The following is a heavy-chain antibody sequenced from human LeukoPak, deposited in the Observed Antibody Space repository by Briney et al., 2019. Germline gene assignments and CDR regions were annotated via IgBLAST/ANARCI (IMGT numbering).Heavy chain of an antibody. CDR2: INPNSGGT. D-gene: IGHD3-22*01. V-gene: IGHV1-2*02. Sequence: GASVKVSCKASGYTFTGYYMHWVRQAPGQGLEWMGWINPNSGGTNYAQKFQGRVTMTRDTSISTAYMELSRLRSDDTAVYYCARSLSLPYYYDSSGFGYWGQGTLVTVSS. CDR1: GYTFTGYY. J-gene: IGHJ4*02. CDR3: ARSLSLPYYYDSSGFGY.